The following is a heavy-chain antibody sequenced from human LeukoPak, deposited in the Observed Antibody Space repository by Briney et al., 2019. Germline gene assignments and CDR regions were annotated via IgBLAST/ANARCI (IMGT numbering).Heavy chain of an antibody. V-gene: IGHV4-59*01. CDR3: ARDRGYGDSWDFDL. D-gene: IGHD4-17*01. CDR2: ICYSGST. CDR1: GGSISSYY. Sequence: SETLSLTCTVSGGSISSYYWSWIRQPPGKGLEWIGYICYSGSTNYNPSLKSRVTISVDTSKNQFSLKLSSVTAADTAVYYCARDRGYGDSWDFDLWGRGTLVTVSS. J-gene: IGHJ2*01.